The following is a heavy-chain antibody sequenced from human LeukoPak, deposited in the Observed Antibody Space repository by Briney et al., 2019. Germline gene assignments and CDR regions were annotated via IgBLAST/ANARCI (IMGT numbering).Heavy chain of an antibody. CDR2: IRGSGGGT. D-gene: IGHD4-17*01. V-gene: IGHV3-23*01. J-gene: IGHJ3*02. CDR3: ARDANGDYIGAFDM. Sequence: QPGGSLRLSCAASGFIFSNYALMWLRQSPGKGLEWVSAIRGSGGGTFYVDSVKGRFTISRDNSKNTLYLQMNGLRAEDTAVYYCARDANGDYIGAFDMWGRGTLVTVSS. CDR1: GFIFSNYA.